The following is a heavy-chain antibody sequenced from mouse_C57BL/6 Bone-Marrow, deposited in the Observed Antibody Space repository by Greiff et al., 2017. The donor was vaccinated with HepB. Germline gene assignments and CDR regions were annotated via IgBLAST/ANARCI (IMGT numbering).Heavy chain of an antibody. CDR3: ARGWLLPWYFDV. V-gene: IGHV1-80*01. CDR1: GYAFSSYW. Sequence: QVQLQQSGAELVKPGASVKISCKASGYAFSSYWMNWVKQRPGKGLEWIGQIYPGDGDTNYNGKFKGKATLTADKSSSTAYMQLSSLTSEDSAVYFCARGWLLPWYFDVWGTGTTVTVSS. D-gene: IGHD2-3*01. CDR2: IYPGDGDT. J-gene: IGHJ1*03.